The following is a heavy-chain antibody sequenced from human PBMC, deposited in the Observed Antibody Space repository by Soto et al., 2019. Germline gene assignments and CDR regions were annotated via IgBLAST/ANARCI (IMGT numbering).Heavy chain of an antibody. V-gene: IGHV3-15*07. D-gene: IGHD6-19*01. CDR3: TPLALKYNSDWYEFSD. Sequence: EGQLVESGGGLVKPGGSLTLSCAASGFAFRNVWMHWVRQAPGQGLEWVARIKSKLDGETIDYAAPVKGRFTISRDDSKNMLYLQMNSLKTEDTGVYYCTPLALKYNSDWYEFSDWGQGTLVTVSS. CDR2: IKSKLDGETI. CDR1: GFAFRNVW. J-gene: IGHJ4*02.